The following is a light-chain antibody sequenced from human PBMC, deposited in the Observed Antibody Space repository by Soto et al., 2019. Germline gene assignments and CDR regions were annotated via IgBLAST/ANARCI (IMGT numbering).Light chain of an antibody. J-gene: IGKJ3*01. CDR1: QSVSGN. CDR3: QKYNNWPPIT. V-gene: IGKV3-15*01. Sequence: EIVMTQSPATLSVSPGERATLSCRASQSVSGNLAWYQQKPGQAPRLLIYAASTRATGIPDRFSGSGSGTEFTLTISSLQSEDFAVYYCQKYNNWPPITFGPGTKVDIK. CDR2: AAS.